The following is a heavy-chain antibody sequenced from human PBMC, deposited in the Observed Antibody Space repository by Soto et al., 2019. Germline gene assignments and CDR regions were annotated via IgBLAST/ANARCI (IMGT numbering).Heavy chain of an antibody. CDR2: INPNSGGT. Sequence: ASVKVSCKASGYTFTGYYMHWVRQAPGQGLEWMGWINPNSGGTNYAQKFQGWVTMTRDTSISTAYMELSRLRSEDTAVYYCARGLDIVVVVAATPSWFDPWGQGTLVTVSS. V-gene: IGHV1-2*04. D-gene: IGHD2-15*01. CDR3: ARGLDIVVVVAATPSWFDP. J-gene: IGHJ5*02. CDR1: GYTFTGYY.